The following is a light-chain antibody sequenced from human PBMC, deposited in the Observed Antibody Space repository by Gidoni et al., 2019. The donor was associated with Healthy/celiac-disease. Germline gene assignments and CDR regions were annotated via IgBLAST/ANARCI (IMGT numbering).Light chain of an antibody. V-gene: IGKV3-15*01. J-gene: IGKJ4*01. CDR1: QGVSSN. CDR3: QQYNNWRSLT. Sequence: EIVMTQSPATLSVTPGERATLSCRASQGVSSNLAWYQQKAGQAPRLLICGASTRATGIPARFSGSGSGREFAVTISSRQSEEFAVYYCQQYNNWRSLTFGGGTKVEIK. CDR2: GAS.